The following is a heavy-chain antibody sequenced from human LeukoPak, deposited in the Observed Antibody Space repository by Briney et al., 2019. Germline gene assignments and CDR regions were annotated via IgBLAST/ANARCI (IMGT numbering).Heavy chain of an antibody. D-gene: IGHD5-18*01. CDR2: IYYSGST. J-gene: IGHJ4*02. Sequence: SETLSLTCTVSGGSIRSYYWSWIRQPPGKGLEWIGYIYYSGSTNYNPSLKSRVTISVDTSKNQFSLKLSSVTAADTAVYYCARDSGSYGFDYWGQGTLVTVSS. CDR3: ARDSGSYGFDY. V-gene: IGHV4-59*01. CDR1: GGSIRSYY.